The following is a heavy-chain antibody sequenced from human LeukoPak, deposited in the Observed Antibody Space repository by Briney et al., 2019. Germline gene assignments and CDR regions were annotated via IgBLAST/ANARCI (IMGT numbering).Heavy chain of an antibody. J-gene: IGHJ6*03. CDR2: IYYSGST. CDR1: GGSISSSSYY. Sequence: SETLSLTCTVSGGSISSSSYYWGWIRQPPGKGLEWIGRIYYSGSTYSNPSLQSRVTISVDTSKNQSSLTLNSVTAADTAVYYCASFYCSGGSCYQYYSYYYMDVWGKGTTVTISS. V-gene: IGHV4-39*01. D-gene: IGHD2-15*01. CDR3: ASFYCSGGSCYQYYSYYYMDV.